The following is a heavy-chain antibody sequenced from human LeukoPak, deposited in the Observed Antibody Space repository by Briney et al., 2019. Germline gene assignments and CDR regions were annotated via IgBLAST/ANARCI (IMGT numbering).Heavy chain of an antibody. CDR3: ARGPLVVPAAMRRWFDP. V-gene: IGHV1-2*02. J-gene: IGHJ5*02. D-gene: IGHD2-2*01. CDR1: GYTFTSYY. Sequence: ASVKVSCKASGYTFTSYYMHWVRQAPGQGLEWMGWINPNSGGTNYAQKFQGRVTMTRDTSISTAYMELSRLRSDDTAVYYCARGPLVVPAAMRRWFDPWGQGTLVTVSS. CDR2: INPNSGGT.